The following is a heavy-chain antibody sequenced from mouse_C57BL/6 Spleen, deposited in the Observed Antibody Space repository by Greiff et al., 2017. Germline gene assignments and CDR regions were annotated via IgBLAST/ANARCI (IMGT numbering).Heavy chain of an antibody. CDR1: GFSLTSYG. Sequence: QVKLVESGPGLVKPSQCLSITCTVSGFSLTSYGVHWVRQSPGKGLEWLGVIWSGGSTNYNEAFMYRLSITKDNSKSQVFLKMNSLQADDTAIYYCAKTLYYSNAGYAMDYWGQGTSVTVSS. CDR3: AKTLYYSNAGYAMDY. D-gene: IGHD2-5*01. CDR2: IWSGGST. J-gene: IGHJ4*01. V-gene: IGHV2-5*01.